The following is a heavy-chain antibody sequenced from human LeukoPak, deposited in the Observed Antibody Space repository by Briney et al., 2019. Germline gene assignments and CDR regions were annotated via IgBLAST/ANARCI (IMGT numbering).Heavy chain of an antibody. CDR1: GFTFSSYG. V-gene: IGHV3-30*02. Sequence: GGSLRLSCAASGFTFSSYGMHWVRQAPGKGLEWVAFIRYDGSNKYYADSVKGRFTISRDNSKNTLYLQMNSLGAEDTAVYYCAKETYSSSTRGGYWGQGTLVTVSS. CDR2: IRYDGSNK. CDR3: AKETYSSSTRGGY. D-gene: IGHD6-6*01. J-gene: IGHJ4*02.